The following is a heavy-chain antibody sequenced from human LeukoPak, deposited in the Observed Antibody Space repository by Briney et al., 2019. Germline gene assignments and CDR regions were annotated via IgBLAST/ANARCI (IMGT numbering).Heavy chain of an antibody. CDR3: ARGSKGPRLLY. J-gene: IGHJ4*02. CDR2: ISDSGSI. Sequence: PSETLSLTCAVYGGSFSGYYWSWIRQPPGKGLEWIGEISDSGSINFNPSLKSRVTISVDTAKNQFSLKLNSVTAADTAVYYCARGSKGPRLLYWGQGTLVTVSS. CDR1: GGSFSGYY. D-gene: IGHD6-6*01. V-gene: IGHV4-34*01.